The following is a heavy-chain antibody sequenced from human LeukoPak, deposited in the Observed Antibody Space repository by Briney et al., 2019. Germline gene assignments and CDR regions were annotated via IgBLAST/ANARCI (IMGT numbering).Heavy chain of an antibody. J-gene: IGHJ4*02. V-gene: IGHV4-31*03. D-gene: IGHD3-10*01. Sequence: SETLSLTCTVCGGSISSGGYYWSWLRQHPGKGLEWIGYIYYSGSTYYNPSLKSRVTISVDTSKNQFSLKLSSVTAADAAVYYCARENRYYYGFYYFDYWGQGTLVTVSS. CDR1: GGSISSGGYY. CDR2: IYYSGST. CDR3: ARENRYYYGFYYFDY.